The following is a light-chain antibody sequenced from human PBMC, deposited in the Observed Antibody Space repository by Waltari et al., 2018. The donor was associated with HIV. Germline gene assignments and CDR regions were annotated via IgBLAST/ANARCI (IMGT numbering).Light chain of an antibody. Sequence: QPAPSQPASVSGSPGQSITISCTGSSRDIGVYNYVSWYQHFPGKAPKLLIYDVFHRPLWVSDRFSGSKSANTASLTISGLQPDDEGDYYCSSFTRANTVVFGGGTKLTVL. CDR1: SRDIGVYNY. CDR2: DVF. V-gene: IGLV2-14*01. J-gene: IGLJ3*02. CDR3: SSFTRANTVV.